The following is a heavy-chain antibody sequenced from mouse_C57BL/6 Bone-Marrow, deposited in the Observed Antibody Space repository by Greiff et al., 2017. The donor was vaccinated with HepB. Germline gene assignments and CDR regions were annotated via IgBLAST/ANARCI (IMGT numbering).Heavy chain of an antibody. CDR1: GYTFTSYD. Sequence: QVHVKQSGPELVKPGASVKLSCKASGYTFTSYDINWLKQRPGQGLEWIGWIYPRDGSTKYNEKFKGKATLTVDTSSSTAYMELHSLTSEDSAVYFCARGISFDVWGTGTTVTVSS. J-gene: IGHJ1*03. CDR2: IYPRDGST. V-gene: IGHV1-85*01. CDR3: ARGISFDV.